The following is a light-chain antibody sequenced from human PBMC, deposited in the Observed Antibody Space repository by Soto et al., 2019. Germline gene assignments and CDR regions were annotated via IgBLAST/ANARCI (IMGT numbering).Light chain of an antibody. Sequence: EVVLTQSPATLSLSPGERATLSCRASQSVSHFLHWYQQQPGQAPRLLIYDASNRATGIPSRFSGSGSGTDFTLTISSLEPEDFAVYYCQQRSNWYTFGQGTRLEIK. CDR2: DAS. CDR1: QSVSHF. V-gene: IGKV3-11*01. J-gene: IGKJ2*01. CDR3: QQRSNWYT.